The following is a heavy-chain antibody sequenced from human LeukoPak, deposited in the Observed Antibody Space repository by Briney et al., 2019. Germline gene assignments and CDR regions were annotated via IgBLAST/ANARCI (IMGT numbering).Heavy chain of an antibody. D-gene: IGHD3-3*01. V-gene: IGHV3-53*01. CDR2: IYSGGST. CDR3: ARDLFGVVTSDDAFDI. J-gene: IGHJ3*02. Sequence: GGSLRLSCAASGFTVSSNYMSWVRQAPGKGLEWVSVIYSGGSTYYADSVKGRFTISRDNSKNTLYLQMNSLRAEDTGVYYCARDLFGVVTSDDAFDIWGQGTMVTVSS. CDR1: GFTVSSNY.